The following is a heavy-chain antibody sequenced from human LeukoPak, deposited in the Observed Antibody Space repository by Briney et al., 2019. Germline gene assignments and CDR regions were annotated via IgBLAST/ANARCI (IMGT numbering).Heavy chain of an antibody. CDR3: APRLGIAMAGTDWSPGFDY. CDR1: GGSFSGYY. CDR2: INHSGST. Sequence: SETLSLTCAVYGGSFSGYYWSWIRQPPGKGLEWIGEINHSGSTNYNPSLKSRVTISVDTSKNQFSLKLSSVTAADTAVYYCAPRLGIAMAGTDWSPGFDYWGQGTLVTVSS. D-gene: IGHD6-19*01. V-gene: IGHV4-34*01. J-gene: IGHJ4*02.